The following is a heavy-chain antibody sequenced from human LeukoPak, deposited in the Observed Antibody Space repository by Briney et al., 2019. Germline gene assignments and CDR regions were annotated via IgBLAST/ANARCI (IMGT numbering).Heavy chain of an antibody. D-gene: IGHD4-17*01. CDR1: GFTVSSNY. CDR2: IYSGGST. V-gene: IGHV3-53*01. CDR3: ARTALGGGGTMTTATTVDY. J-gene: IGHJ4*02. Sequence: GGSLRLSCAASGFTVSSNYMSWVRQAPGKGLEWVSVIYSGGSTYYADSVKGRFTISRDNSKNTLYLQMNSLRAEDTAVYYCARTALGGGGTMTTATTVDYWGQGTLVTVSS.